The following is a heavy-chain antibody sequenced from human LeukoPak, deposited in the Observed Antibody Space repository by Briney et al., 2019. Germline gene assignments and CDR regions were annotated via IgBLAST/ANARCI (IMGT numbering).Heavy chain of an antibody. J-gene: IGHJ6*03. D-gene: IGHD1-26*01. Sequence: ASVKVSCKASGYTFTSYGISWVRQAPGQGLEWMGWISAYNGNTNYAQKLQGRVTMTTDTSTSTAYMELRSLRSDDTAVYYCARDARYSGSQSAQYYYYYYMDVWGKGTTVTVSS. CDR3: ARDARYSGSQSAQYYYYYYMDV. V-gene: IGHV1-18*01. CDR2: ISAYNGNT. CDR1: GYTFTSYG.